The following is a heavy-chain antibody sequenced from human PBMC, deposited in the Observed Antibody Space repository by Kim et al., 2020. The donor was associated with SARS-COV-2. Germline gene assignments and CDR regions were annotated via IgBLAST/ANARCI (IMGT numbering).Heavy chain of an antibody. J-gene: IGHJ4*02. V-gene: IGHV3-74*01. CDR3: ARVAPRSTRSMDY. D-gene: IGHD2-2*01. Sequence: YADCVKGRFTISRDNAKYTLYLQMSSLRVDDTAVYFCARVAPRSTRSMDYWGQGILVTVSS.